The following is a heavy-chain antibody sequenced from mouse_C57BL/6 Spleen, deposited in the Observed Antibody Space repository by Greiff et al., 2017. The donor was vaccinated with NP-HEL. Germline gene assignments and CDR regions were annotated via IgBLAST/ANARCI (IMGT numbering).Heavy chain of an antibody. J-gene: IGHJ2*01. Sequence: QVTLKVSGPGILQPSQTLSLTCSFSGFSLSTFGMGVGWIRQPSGKGLEWLAHIWWDDDKYYNPALKSRLTISKDTSKNQVFLKIANVDTADTATYCCARKRYYGSSSYYFDYWGQGTTLTVSS. CDR1: GFSLSTFGMG. CDR2: IWWDDDK. D-gene: IGHD1-1*01. V-gene: IGHV8-8*01. CDR3: ARKRYYGSSSYYFDY.